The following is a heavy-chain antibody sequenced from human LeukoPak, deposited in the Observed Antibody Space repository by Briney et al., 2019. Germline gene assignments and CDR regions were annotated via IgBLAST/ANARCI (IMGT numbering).Heavy chain of an antibody. D-gene: IGHD3-3*01. CDR3: ARSFYYDFWSGYYSMTVGAFDI. CDR2: IYYSGST. J-gene: IGHJ3*02. CDR1: GGSISSYY. V-gene: IGHV4-59*01. Sequence: SETLSLTCTVSGGSISSYYWSWTRQPPGKGLEWIGYIYYSGSTNYNPSLKSRVTISVDTSKNQFSLKLSSVTAADTAVYYCARSFYYDFWSGYYSMTVGAFDIWGQGTMVTVSS.